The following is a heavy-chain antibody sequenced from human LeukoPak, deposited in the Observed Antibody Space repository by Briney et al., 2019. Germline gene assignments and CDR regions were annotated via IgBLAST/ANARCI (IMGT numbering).Heavy chain of an antibody. Sequence: GESLKISCKGSGYSFTSYWIGWVRQMPGKGLEWMGIIYPGDSDTRYSPFFQGQVTISADKSISTAYLQWSSLKASDTAMYYCARRHYYDSSGYYPPDSWGQGTLVTVSS. CDR1: GYSFTSYW. D-gene: IGHD3-22*01. J-gene: IGHJ5*01. CDR2: IYPGDSDT. CDR3: ARRHYYDSSGYYPPDS. V-gene: IGHV5-51*01.